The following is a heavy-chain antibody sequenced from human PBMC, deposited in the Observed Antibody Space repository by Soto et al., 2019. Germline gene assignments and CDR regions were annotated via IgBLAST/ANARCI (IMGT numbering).Heavy chain of an antibody. CDR1: GGTFSSYT. CDR3: ANDYIWGSYRYFDY. CDR2: IIPILGIA. J-gene: IGHJ4*02. Sequence: QVQLVQSGAEVKKPGSSVKVSCKASGGTFSSYTISWVRQAPGQGLEWMGRIIPILGIANYAQKFQGRVTITADKSTSTAYMELSSLRSEDTAVYYCANDYIWGSYRYFDYWGQGTLVTVYS. D-gene: IGHD3-16*02. V-gene: IGHV1-69*02.